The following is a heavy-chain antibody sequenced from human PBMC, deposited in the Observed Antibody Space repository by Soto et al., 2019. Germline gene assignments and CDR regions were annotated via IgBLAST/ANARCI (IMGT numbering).Heavy chain of an antibody. J-gene: IGHJ3*02. CDR1: GFTFTSSA. V-gene: IGHV1-58*01. D-gene: IGHD3-22*01. Sequence: SVKVSCKASGFTFTSSAVQWVRQARGQRLEWIGWIVVGSGNTNYAQKFQERVTITRDMSTSTAYMELSSLRSEDTAVYYCAALKSYYYDSSGYFDAFDIWRQGTMVPVSS. CDR2: IVVGSGNT. CDR3: AALKSYYYDSSGYFDAFDI.